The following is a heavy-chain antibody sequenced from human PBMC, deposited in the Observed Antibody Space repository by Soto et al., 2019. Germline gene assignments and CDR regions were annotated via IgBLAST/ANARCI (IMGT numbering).Heavy chain of an antibody. CDR3: ARASITMIAPDY. J-gene: IGHJ4*02. D-gene: IGHD3-22*01. V-gene: IGHV3-21*01. CDR2: ISSSSSYI. CDR1: EFTISSYS. Sequence: GRSMIHPCASSEFTISSYSSNWVRQALGKGLEWVSSISSSSSYIYYADSVKGRFTISRDNAKNSLYLQMNSLRAEDTVVYYCARASITMIAPDYWGQGTLVTVSS.